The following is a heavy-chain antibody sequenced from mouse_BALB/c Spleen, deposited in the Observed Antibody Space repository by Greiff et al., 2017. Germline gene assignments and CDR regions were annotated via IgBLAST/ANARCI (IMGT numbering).Heavy chain of an antibody. D-gene: IGHD2-4*01. V-gene: IGHV5-6-5*01. CDR3: ARNDYDGGYYFDY. Sequence: EVQLVESGGGLVKPGGSLKLSCAASGFTFSSYAMSWVRQTPEKRLEWVASISSGGSTYYPDSVKGRFTISRDNARNILYLQMSSLRSEDTAMYYCARNDYDGGYYFDYWGQGTTLTVSS. CDR1: GFTFSSYA. CDR2: ISSGGST. J-gene: IGHJ2*01.